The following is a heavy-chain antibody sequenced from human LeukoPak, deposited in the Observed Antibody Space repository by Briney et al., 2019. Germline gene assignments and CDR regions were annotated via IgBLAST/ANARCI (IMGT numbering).Heavy chain of an antibody. J-gene: IGHJ4*02. V-gene: IGHV4-59*01. CDR1: GGSISSYY. CDR3: ARGRIAVAGTKNYFDY. CDR2: IYYSGST. D-gene: IGHD6-19*01. Sequence: SETLSLTCTVSGGSISSYYWSWIRQPPGKGLEWIGDIYYSGSTNYNPSLKSRVTISADTSKNQFSLKLSSVTAADTAVYYCARGRIAVAGTKNYFDYWGQGTLVTVSS.